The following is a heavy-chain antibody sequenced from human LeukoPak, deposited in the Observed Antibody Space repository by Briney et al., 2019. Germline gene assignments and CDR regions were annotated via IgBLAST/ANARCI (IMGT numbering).Heavy chain of an antibody. CDR3: ARGGLYSSSWSSLGANWFDP. Sequence: SETLSLTCAVYGGSFSGYYRSWIRQPPGKGLEWIGEINHSGSTNYNPSLKSRVTISVDTSKNQFSLKLSSVTAADTAVYYCARGGLYSSSWSSLGANWFDPWGQGTLVTVSS. J-gene: IGHJ5*02. CDR1: GGSFSGYY. V-gene: IGHV4-34*01. D-gene: IGHD6-13*01. CDR2: INHSGST.